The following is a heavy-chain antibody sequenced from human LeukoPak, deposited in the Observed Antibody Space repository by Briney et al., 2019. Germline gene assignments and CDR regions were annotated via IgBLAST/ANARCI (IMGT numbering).Heavy chain of an antibody. V-gene: IGHV3-21*01. CDR2: ISSSSRYI. CDR1: GFTLSRYS. D-gene: IGHD3-3*01. CDR3: ARDYDFWSGPSFSASPFDP. Sequence: GGSLRLSCVASGFTLSRYSLNWVRQAPGKGLEWVSSISSSSRYIYYADSVKGRFTISRDNARNSLYLQMNSLRPDGTAVYYCARDYDFWSGPSFSASPFDPWGQGTLVTVSS. J-gene: IGHJ5*02.